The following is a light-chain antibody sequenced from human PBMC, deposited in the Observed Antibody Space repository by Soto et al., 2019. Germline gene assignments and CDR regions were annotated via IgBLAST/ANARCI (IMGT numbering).Light chain of an antibody. J-gene: IGKJ1*01. CDR3: QHSYSSPPWT. V-gene: IGKV1-39*01. CDR2: RAS. Sequence: DIQMTQSPSSLSASVGDRVTISCRASQSISTYLNWYQQKPGTAPRLLIYRASSVKSGVPPRFSGSGSARDFTLTISSLRPEDIGTYFCQHSYSSPPWTFGQGTKVEVK. CDR1: QSISTY.